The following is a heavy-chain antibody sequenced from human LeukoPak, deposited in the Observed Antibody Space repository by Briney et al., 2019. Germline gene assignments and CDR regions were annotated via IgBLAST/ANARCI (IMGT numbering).Heavy chain of an antibody. CDR3: AKQWSFDY. J-gene: IGHJ4*02. D-gene: IGHD2-15*01. V-gene: IGHV3-30*02. Sequence: GGSLRLSCAASGFTFSSYGMHWVRRAPGKGLEWVAFIWSDGTNKYYADSVKGRFTLSRDNSKNTLYLQMNSLRAEDTAVYYCAKQWSFDYWGQGTLVTVSS. CDR2: IWSDGTNK. CDR1: GFTFSSYG.